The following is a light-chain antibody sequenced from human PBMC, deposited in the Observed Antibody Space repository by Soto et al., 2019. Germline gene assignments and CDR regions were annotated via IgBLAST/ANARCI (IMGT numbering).Light chain of an antibody. CDR3: GLYTSSSTV. CDR2: DVS. J-gene: IGLJ1*01. Sequence: QSALTQPASVSGSPGQSITISCTGTSSEVGGYNYVSWYQQHPGKAPKLMIYDVSNRPSGVSNRFSGSKSGNTASLTISGLQAEDGANYSSGLYTSSSTVFGTGPRVTAL. CDR1: SSEVGGYNY. V-gene: IGLV2-14*01.